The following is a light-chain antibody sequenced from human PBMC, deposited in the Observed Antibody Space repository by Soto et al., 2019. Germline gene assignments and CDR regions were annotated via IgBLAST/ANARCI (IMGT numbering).Light chain of an antibody. V-gene: IGKV3-15*01. CDR3: HQYNSYPWT. Sequence: ETVMTQSPVTLSVSPGDTATLSCRASQRVSSHLAWYQQKPGQAPRLLIYAASTRATGIPVRFSGSGSETEFTLTIRSLQSEDFALYYCHQYNSYPWTFGQGTRV. CDR1: QRVSSH. CDR2: AAS. J-gene: IGKJ1*01.